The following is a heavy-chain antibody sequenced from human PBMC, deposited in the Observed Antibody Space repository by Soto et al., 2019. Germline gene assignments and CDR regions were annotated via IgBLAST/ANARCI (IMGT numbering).Heavy chain of an antibody. CDR1: GFIFSPYW. V-gene: IGHV3-74*01. CDR3: ARATGYNTPPDY. Sequence: QPGGSLRLSCAASGFIFSPYWIDWVRQAPGRGLVWVSRINSDGTITDYADSVKGRFTISRDNAKNTVYLQMNSLRAEDTAVYYCARATGYNTPPDYWGQGILVTVSS. D-gene: IGHD5-12*01. J-gene: IGHJ4*02. CDR2: INSDGTIT.